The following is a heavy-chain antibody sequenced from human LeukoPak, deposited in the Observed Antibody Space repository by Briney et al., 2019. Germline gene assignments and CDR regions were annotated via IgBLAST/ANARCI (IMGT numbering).Heavy chain of an antibody. J-gene: IGHJ4*02. D-gene: IGHD3-10*01. Sequence: GRSLRLSCAASGFTFSNYWMTWFRQTPGKGLEWVGNIKQDGSEKYYADSVKGRFTISRDNAKNSLYLQMNSLRAEDTAVYYCARAFVELGEDYWGQGTLVTVSS. CDR2: IKQDGSEK. V-gene: IGHV3-7*01. CDR1: GFTFSNYW. CDR3: ARAFVELGEDY.